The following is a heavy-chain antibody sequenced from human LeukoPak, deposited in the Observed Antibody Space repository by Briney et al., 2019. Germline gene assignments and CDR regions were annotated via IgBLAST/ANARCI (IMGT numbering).Heavy chain of an antibody. J-gene: IGHJ3*02. D-gene: IGHD3-3*01. Sequence: SQTLSLTLSAAAGSISSYYWSWVRQQPGEGLEWVVYIYYGGSSNYNPSLNSQVTITVNSSNNHFSLELSSVTAADTAVYYCARQVVRGYDFWSGYSGNDAFDIWGQGTMVTVSS. CDR2: IYYGGSS. CDR1: AGSISSYY. V-gene: IGHV4-59*08. CDR3: ARQVVRGYDFWSGYSGNDAFDI.